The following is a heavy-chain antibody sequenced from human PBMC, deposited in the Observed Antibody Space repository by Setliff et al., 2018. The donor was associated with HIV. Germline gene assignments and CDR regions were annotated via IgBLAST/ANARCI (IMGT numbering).Heavy chain of an antibody. V-gene: IGHV5-51*01. J-gene: IGHJ4*02. CDR1: GYSFTSYW. CDR2: IYPSDSDT. Sequence: GESLKISCKGSGYSFTSYWIGWVRQMPGKGLEWMGIIYPSDSDTRYSPSLEGQVTISADRSINTAFLQWSSLEASDTAMYYCIRRRRAPGAADLESYWGQGTLVTVSS. D-gene: IGHD7-27*01. CDR3: IRRRRAPGAADLESY.